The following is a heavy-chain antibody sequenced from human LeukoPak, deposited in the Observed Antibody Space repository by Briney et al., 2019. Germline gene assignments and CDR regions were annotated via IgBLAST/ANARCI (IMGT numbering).Heavy chain of an antibody. V-gene: IGHV3-7*01. CDR1: GFTFSSYW. Sequence: GGSLRLSCAASGFTFSSYWMTWVRQAPGKGLEWVANLKQDGSQSFYVDSVKGRFTISRDNAKSSLYLQMSSLDSEDTAVYYCARHYDRSGYSLDYWGQGTLVTVSS. J-gene: IGHJ4*02. CDR3: ARHYDRSGYSLDY. D-gene: IGHD3-22*01. CDR2: LKQDGSQS.